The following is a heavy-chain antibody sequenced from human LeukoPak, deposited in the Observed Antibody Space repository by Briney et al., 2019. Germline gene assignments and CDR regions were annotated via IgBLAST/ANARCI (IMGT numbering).Heavy chain of an antibody. CDR3: AKVFEVRGARRPKDY. D-gene: IGHD3-10*01. CDR2: ISYDGSNK. J-gene: IGHJ4*02. Sequence: GGSLGLSCAASGFTFSSYGMHWVRQAPGKGLEWVAVISYDGSNKYYADSVKGRFTISRDNSKNTLYLQMNSLRIDDTAVYYCAKVFEVRGARRPKDYWGQGTLVIVSS. CDR1: GFTFSSYG. V-gene: IGHV3-30*18.